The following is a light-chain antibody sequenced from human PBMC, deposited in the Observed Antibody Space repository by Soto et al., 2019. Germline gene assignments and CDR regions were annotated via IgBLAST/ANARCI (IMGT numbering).Light chain of an antibody. CDR1: QSVSSSY. Sequence: EIVLTQSPGTLSFSPGEKATLSCRASQSVSSSYLAWYQQKPGQAPRLLIYGASTRDTAIPDRFNGSGSGTDFTLTISRVEPEDFAVYYCQQYGDLPLSFGPGTKVDIK. CDR3: QQYGDLPLS. V-gene: IGKV3-20*01. J-gene: IGKJ3*01. CDR2: GAS.